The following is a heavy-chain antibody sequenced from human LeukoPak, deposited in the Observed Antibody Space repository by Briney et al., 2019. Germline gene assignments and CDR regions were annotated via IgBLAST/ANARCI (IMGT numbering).Heavy chain of an antibody. CDR2: IYFSGST. V-gene: IGHV4-39*01. J-gene: IGHJ4*02. CDR1: GGSISSSSYY. D-gene: IGHD1-26*01. CDR3: ARRGWELRGPRTDFFDY. Sequence: SETLSLTCTVSGGSISSSSYYWGWIRQPPGKGLEWIGSIYFSGSTYYNPSLKSRVTISVDTSKNQFSLKLSSVTAADTAVYYCARRGWELRGPRTDFFDYWGQGTLVTVSS.